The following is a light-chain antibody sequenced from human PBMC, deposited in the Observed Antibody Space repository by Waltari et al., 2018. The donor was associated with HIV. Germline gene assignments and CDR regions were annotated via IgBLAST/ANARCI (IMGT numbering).Light chain of an antibody. Sequence: DIQMTQSPSSLSASVGDRVTITCQASQDINNYLNWYQQKPGKAPKLLIYDASNFETGVPSRFSGSGSGTDFTITISSLQPEDIATYYCQQYDNLPLTFGGGTKVEIK. CDR3: QQYDNLPLT. V-gene: IGKV1-33*01. CDR2: DAS. CDR1: QDINNY. J-gene: IGKJ4*01.